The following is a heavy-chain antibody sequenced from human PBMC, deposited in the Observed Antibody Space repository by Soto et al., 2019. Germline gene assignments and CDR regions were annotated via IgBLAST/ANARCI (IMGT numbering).Heavy chain of an antibody. CDR3: FVSGRYRPLVY. D-gene: IGHD3-10*01. J-gene: IGHJ4*02. CDR1: GYNFTTYW. CDR2: IYPGDSDT. Sequence: PGESLKISCNGSGYNFTTYWIAWVRQMPGKGLEWMGTIYPGDSDTRYSPSFQGQVTISADKSLSTAYLLWSSLKASDTAMYYCFVSGRYRPLVYWGQGTLVTVSS. V-gene: IGHV5-51*01.